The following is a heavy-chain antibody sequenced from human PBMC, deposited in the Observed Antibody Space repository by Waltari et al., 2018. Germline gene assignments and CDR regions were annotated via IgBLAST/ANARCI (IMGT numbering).Heavy chain of an antibody. CDR2: AFFDGIKT. V-gene: IGHV3-30*18. CDR3: AKDAFGNTYLDH. J-gene: IGHJ5*02. CDR1: GFSVRDFG. Sequence: QVQLVESGGGVVQPGMSLRLSCAASGFSVRDFGMHWVRQAPDKGLEWVALAFFDGIKTDYADSVRGRFTISRDDSKNTLYLDINNLRVDDTGIYYCAKDAFGNTYLDHWGQGTVVTVSS. D-gene: IGHD3-10*01.